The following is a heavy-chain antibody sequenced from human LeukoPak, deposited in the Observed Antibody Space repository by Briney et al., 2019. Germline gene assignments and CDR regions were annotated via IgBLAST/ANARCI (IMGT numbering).Heavy chain of an antibody. V-gene: IGHV4-59*01. Sequence: KPSETLSLTCTVSCGSISSYYWSCIRQPPGKELEWIGYIYYSGSTNYNPSLKSRVTISVDTSKNQFSLKLSSVTAADTAVYYCARGNGWVCSSTSCYNWFDPWGQGTLVTVSS. J-gene: IGHJ5*02. CDR1: CGSISSYY. CDR2: IYYSGST. D-gene: IGHD2-2*01. CDR3: ARGNGWVCSSTSCYNWFDP.